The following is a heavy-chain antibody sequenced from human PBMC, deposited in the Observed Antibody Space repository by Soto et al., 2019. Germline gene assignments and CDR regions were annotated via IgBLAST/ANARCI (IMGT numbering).Heavy chain of an antibody. CDR1: GDSISSYY. J-gene: IGHJ6*02. CDR2: IYYSGST. CDR3: ARDGGIVATSSQYYYYYGMDV. Sequence: QVQLQESGPGLVKPSETLSLTCTVSGDSISSYYWSWIRQPQGKGLEWLGYIYYSGSTNYNPSINRRVTISVDTSKNQFSLKLSSVTAADTAVYYCARDGGIVATSSQYYYYYGMDVWGQGTTVTVSS. V-gene: IGHV4-59*01. D-gene: IGHD5-12*01.